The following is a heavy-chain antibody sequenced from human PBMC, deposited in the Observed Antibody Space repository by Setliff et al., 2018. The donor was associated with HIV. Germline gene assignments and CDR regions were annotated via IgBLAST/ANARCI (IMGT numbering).Heavy chain of an antibody. V-gene: IGHV1-46*01. D-gene: IGHD3-10*01. CDR2: INPENGDT. J-gene: IGHJ6*03. CDR1: GYIFRNHY. Sequence: ASVKVSCKASGYIFRNHYIHWVRQAPGKGLEWMAMINPENGDTINAQKFQGRITLASDTSTSTVYMELSSLTHEDTAIYFCARAVSTLIRGVTLNHLYYIDVWGTGTTVTVSS. CDR3: ARAVSTLIRGVTLNHLYYIDV.